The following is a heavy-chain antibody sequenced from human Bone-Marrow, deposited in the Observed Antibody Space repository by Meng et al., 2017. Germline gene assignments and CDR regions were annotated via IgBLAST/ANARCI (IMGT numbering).Heavy chain of an antibody. Sequence: GGSLRLSCAASGFTFSSYAMNWVRQAPGKGLEWVSLISVSGGNTYYADSVKGRFTISRDNSKNTLYLQMNSLRAEDTAVHYCATKTTELDNWGQGTQVTVSS. J-gene: IGHJ4*02. CDR1: GFTFSSYA. V-gene: IGHV3-23*01. CDR3: ATKTTELDN. CDR2: ISVSGGNT. D-gene: IGHD1-1*01.